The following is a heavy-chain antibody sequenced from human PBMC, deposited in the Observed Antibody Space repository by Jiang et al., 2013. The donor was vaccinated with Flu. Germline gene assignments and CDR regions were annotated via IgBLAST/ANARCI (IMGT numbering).Heavy chain of an antibody. D-gene: IGHD5-24*01. Sequence: GSGLVKPTQTLSLTCNVSGASISSGDYYWSWIRQSPGKGLEWIGFIYYNGRTDYNPSLKSRVTISRDTSMNQFSLKLTSVTPADTAVYYCAREGDGYTRYAFDVWGQGTMVTISS. CDR1: GASISSGDYY. V-gene: IGHV4-30-4*01. J-gene: IGHJ3*01. CDR3: AREGDGYTRYAFDV. CDR2: IYYNGRT.